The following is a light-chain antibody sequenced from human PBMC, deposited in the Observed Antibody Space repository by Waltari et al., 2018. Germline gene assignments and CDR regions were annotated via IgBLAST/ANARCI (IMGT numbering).Light chain of an antibody. V-gene: IGLV1-44*01. Sequence: QSVLTQPPSASGTPGQRVTMSCSGSNSNHGNDHVNWYQQLPGAAPRLLVNSINVRPSGVPDRFSVSKSGTSASLAISGLQSEDEADYYCAAWDVSLNAVVFGGGTKLSVL. CDR2: SIN. CDR3: AAWDVSLNAVV. J-gene: IGLJ2*01. CDR1: NSNHGNDH.